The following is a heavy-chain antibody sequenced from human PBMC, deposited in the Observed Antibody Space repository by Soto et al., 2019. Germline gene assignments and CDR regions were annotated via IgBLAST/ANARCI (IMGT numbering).Heavy chain of an antibody. CDR3: ARYKAFYYDSSGYYYGLFWYFDL. Sequence: GGSLRLSCAASGFTFSSYAMHWVRQAPGKGLEWVAVISYDGSNKYYADSVKGRFTISRDNSKNTLYLQINSLRAEDTAVYYCARYKAFYYDSSGYYYGLFWYFDLWGRGTLVTVSS. CDR2: ISYDGSNK. D-gene: IGHD3-22*01. CDR1: GFTFSSYA. J-gene: IGHJ2*01. V-gene: IGHV3-30-3*01.